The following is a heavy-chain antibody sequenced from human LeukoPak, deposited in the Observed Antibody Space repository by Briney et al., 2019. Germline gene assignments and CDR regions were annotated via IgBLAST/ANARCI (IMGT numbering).Heavy chain of an antibody. Sequence: WGSVKVSCKASGYTFTDYYMHWVRPAPGQGVEWMGRIYHNSGGTNNAQTLQGRVTMTRDTSISTAYMELSRLRSDDTAVYYCARGAGTTVDYWGQGTLVTVSS. CDR3: ARGAGTTVDY. CDR2: IYHNSGGT. CDR1: GYTFTDYY. J-gene: IGHJ4*02. V-gene: IGHV1-2*06. D-gene: IGHD1-7*01.